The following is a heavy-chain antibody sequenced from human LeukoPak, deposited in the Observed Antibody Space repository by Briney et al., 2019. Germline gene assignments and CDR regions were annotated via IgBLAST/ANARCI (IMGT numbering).Heavy chain of an antibody. D-gene: IGHD2-15*01. CDR2: ISSSSSYI. Sequence: GGSLRLSCAASGFTFSSYSMNWVRQAPGKGLEWVSSISSSSSYIYYADSVKGRFTISRDNAKNSLYLQMNSLRAEDTAVNYCAKGDCSGGSCYSFGYYYGMDVWGQGTTVTVSS. V-gene: IGHV3-21*01. J-gene: IGHJ6*02. CDR1: GFTFSSYS. CDR3: AKGDCSGGSCYSFGYYYGMDV.